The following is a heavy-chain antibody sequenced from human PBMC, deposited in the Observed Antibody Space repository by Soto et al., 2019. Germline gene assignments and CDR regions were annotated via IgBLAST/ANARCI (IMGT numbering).Heavy chain of an antibody. CDR3: ARVFSQSYSSLYWFDP. V-gene: IGHV3-11*01. D-gene: IGHD6-6*01. CDR1: GFTFSDYY. Sequence: GGSLRLSCAASGFTFSDYYMSWIRQAPGKGLEWVSYISSSGSTIYYADSMKGRFTISRDNAKNSLYLQMNSLRAEDTAVYYCARVFSQSYSSLYWFDPWGQGTLVTVSS. J-gene: IGHJ5*02. CDR2: ISSSGSTI.